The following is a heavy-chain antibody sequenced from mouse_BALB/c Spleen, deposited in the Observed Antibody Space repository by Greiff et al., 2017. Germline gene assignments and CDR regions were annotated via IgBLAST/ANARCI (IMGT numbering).Heavy chain of an antibody. V-gene: IGHV14-3*02. D-gene: IGHD1-1*01. CDR1: GFNIKDTY. Sequence: VQLKQSGAELVKPGASVKLSCTASGFNIKDTYMHWVKQRPEQGLEWIGRIDPANGNTKYDPKFQGKATITADTSSNTAYLQLSSLTSEDTAVYYCASYYGSKGYFDYWGQGTTLTVSS. J-gene: IGHJ2*01. CDR3: ASYYGSKGYFDY. CDR2: IDPANGNT.